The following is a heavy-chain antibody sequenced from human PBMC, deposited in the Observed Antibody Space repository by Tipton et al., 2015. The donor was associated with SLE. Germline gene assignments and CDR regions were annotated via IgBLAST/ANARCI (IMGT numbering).Heavy chain of an antibody. CDR2: IYYSGST. Sequence: TLSLTCTVSGGSISSYYWSWIRQPPGKGLEWIGYIYYSGSTNYNPSLKSRVTMSVDTSKNQFSLKLSSVTAADTAVYYCARERRDYGGNPFPYYFDYWGQGTLVTVSS. CDR1: GGSISSYY. J-gene: IGHJ4*02. D-gene: IGHD4-23*01. CDR3: ARERRDYGGNPFPYYFDY. V-gene: IGHV4-59*12.